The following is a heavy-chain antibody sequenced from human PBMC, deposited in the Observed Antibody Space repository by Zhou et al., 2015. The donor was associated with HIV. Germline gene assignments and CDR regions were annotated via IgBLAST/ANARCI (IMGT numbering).Heavy chain of an antibody. CDR3: ARGPLPTAMVTIYYYGMDV. Sequence: QVQLVQSGAEVKKPGSSVKVSCKASGGTFSSYTISWVRQAPGQGLEWMGRIIPILGIANYAQKFQGRVTITADKSTSTAYMELSSLRSEDTAVYYCARGPLPTAMVTIYYYGMDVWGQGTTVTVSS. D-gene: IGHD5-18*01. J-gene: IGHJ6*02. V-gene: IGHV1-69*02. CDR1: GGTFSSYT. CDR2: IIPILGIA.